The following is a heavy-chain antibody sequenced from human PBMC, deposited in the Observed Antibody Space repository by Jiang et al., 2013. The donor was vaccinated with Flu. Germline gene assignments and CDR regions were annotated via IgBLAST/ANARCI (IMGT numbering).Heavy chain of an antibody. D-gene: IGHD3-22*01. CDR1: GFTFSSYS. J-gene: IGHJ3*02. CDR3: ARDYRYYDSPRGDAFDI. CDR2: ISSSSSYI. V-gene: IGHV3-21*01. Sequence: VQLVESGGGLVKPGGSLRLSCAASGFTFSSYSMNWVRQAPGKGLEWVSSISSSSSYIYYADSVKGRFTISRDNAKNSLYLQMNSLRAEDTAVYYCARDYRYYDSPRGDAFDIWGQGTMVTVSS.